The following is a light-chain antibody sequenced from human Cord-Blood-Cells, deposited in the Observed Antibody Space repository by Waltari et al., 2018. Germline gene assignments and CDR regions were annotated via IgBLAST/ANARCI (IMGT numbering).Light chain of an antibody. CDR2: AAS. CDR3: QQSYSTLT. Sequence: DIQMTQSPSSLSASVGARVTITCRASQSISNYLNWYQQKPGKAPKLLIYAASSLQSGVPSRFSGSGSGTDFTLTISSLQPEDFATYYCQQSYSTLTFGGGTKVEIK. V-gene: IGKV1-39*01. CDR1: QSISNY. J-gene: IGKJ4*01.